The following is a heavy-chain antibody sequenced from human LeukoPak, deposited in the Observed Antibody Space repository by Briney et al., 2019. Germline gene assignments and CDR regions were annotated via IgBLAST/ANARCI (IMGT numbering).Heavy chain of an antibody. V-gene: IGHV4-59*01. J-gene: IGHJ4*02. D-gene: IGHD4-17*01. CDR3: AGGLTVTPYVLDY. Sequence: PSETLSLTCIVSGDSIRSYYWSWIRQPPGKRLEWIGYIYNSGSTNYNPSLKSRVTISVDTSKNQFSLKLSSVTAADTAVYYCAGGLTVTPYVLDYWGQGTLVTVSS. CDR1: GDSIRSYY. CDR2: IYNSGST.